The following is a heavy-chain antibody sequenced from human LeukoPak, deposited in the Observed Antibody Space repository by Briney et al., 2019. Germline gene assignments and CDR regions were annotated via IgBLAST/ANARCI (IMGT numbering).Heavy chain of an antibody. CDR3: AREDGSGSYPINWFDP. D-gene: IGHD3-10*01. V-gene: IGHV1-69*13. CDR2: IIPIFGTA. Sequence: ASVKVSCKASGGTFSSYAISWVRQAPGQGLEWMGGIIPIFGTANYAQKFQGRVTITADESTSTAYMELSSLRSEDTAVYYCAREDGSGSYPINWFDPWGQGTLVTVSS. J-gene: IGHJ5*02. CDR1: GGTFSSYA.